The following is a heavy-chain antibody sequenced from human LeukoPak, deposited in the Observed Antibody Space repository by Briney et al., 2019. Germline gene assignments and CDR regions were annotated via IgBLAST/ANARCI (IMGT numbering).Heavy chain of an antibody. CDR1: GFTFSSYA. Sequence: GGSLRLSCAASGFTFSSYAMSWVRQAPGKGLEWVSAISGSDGSTYYADSVKGRFTISRDNSKNTLYLQMNSLRAEDTAVYYCAKGRVMGWVMVPTPRPDFDYWGQGTLVTVSS. D-gene: IGHD2-8*01. V-gene: IGHV3-23*01. CDR2: ISGSDGST. J-gene: IGHJ4*02. CDR3: AKGRVMGWVMVPTPRPDFDY.